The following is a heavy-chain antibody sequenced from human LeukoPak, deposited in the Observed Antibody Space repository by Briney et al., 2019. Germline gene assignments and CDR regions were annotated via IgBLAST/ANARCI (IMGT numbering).Heavy chain of an antibody. CDR2: IYYSGST. D-gene: IGHD2-2*01. CDR1: GGSISSGDYY. V-gene: IGHV4-30-4*08. J-gene: IGHJ3*02. CDR3: ARDLADIVVVPAASPDAFDI. Sequence: PSETLSLTCTVSGGSISSGDYYWSWIRQPPGKGLEWIGYIYYSGSTYYNPSLKSRVTISVDKSKNQFSLKLSSVTAADTAVYYCARDLADIVVVPAASPDAFDIWGQGTMVTVSS.